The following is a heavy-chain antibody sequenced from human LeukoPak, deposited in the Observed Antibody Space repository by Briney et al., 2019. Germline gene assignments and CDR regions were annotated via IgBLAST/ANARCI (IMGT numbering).Heavy chain of an antibody. CDR3: ASEYCSSTSCRRSAVAGGRYFDY. CDR1: GFTFSSYW. J-gene: IGHJ4*02. D-gene: IGHD2-2*01. Sequence: GGSLRLSCAASGFTFSSYWMSWVRQAPGKGLEWVANIKQDGSEKYYVDSVKGRFTISRDNAKNSLYLQMNSLRSEDTAVYYCASEYCSSTSCRRSAVAGGRYFDYWGQGTLVTVSS. CDR2: IKQDGSEK. V-gene: IGHV3-7*03.